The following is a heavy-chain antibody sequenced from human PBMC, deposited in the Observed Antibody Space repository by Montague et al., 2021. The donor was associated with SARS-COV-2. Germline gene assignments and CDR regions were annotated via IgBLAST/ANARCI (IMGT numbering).Heavy chain of an antibody. CDR2: IRSKAYGGTT. CDR1: GFPFGDYA. V-gene: IGHV3-49*04. J-gene: IGHJ4*02. D-gene: IGHD3-10*01. CDR3: TRHLRIGSY. Sequence: YRRLSCPASGFPFGDYAMSWVRQAPGKGLEWVGFIRSKAYGGTTEYAASVKGRFTISRDDSKSIAYLQMNSLKTEDTAVYYCTRHLRIGSYWGQGTLVTVSS.